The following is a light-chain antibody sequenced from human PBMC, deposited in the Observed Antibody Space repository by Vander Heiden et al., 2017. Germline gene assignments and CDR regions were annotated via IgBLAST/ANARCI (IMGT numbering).Light chain of an antibody. CDR3: QQYYSTPPIT. CDR1: QSVLYSSNNKNY. V-gene: IGKV4-1*01. Sequence: DIVITQSPYSLAVSLGERATINCKSSQSVLYSSNNKNYLAWYQQKPGQPPKLLIYWASTRESGVPDRFSGSGSGTDFTLTISSLQAEDVAVYYCQQYYSTPPITFGGGTKVEIK. J-gene: IGKJ4*01. CDR2: WAS.